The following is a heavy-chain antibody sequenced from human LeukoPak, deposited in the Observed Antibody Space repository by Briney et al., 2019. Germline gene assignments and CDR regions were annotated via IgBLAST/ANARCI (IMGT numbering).Heavy chain of an antibody. D-gene: IGHD6-13*01. V-gene: IGHV4-39*07. CDR2: IYYSGST. Sequence: SETLSLTCTVSGGSISSSSYYWGWIRQPPGKGLEWIGSIYYSGSTYYNPSLKSRVTISVDTSKNQFSLKLSSVTAADTAVYYCARVRIAAAVYFDYWGQGTLVTVSS. J-gene: IGHJ4*02. CDR3: ARVRIAAAVYFDY. CDR1: GGSISSSSYY.